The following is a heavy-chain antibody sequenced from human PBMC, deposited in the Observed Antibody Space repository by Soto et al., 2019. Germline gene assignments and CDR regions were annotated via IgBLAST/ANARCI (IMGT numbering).Heavy chain of an antibody. Sequence: QVQLVESGGGVVQPGRSLRLSCEASGFTFKSYGMHWVRQAPGKGLEWVAVVWYDGTNKKYADSVKGRFNIYRDNSKNQLYLQMDSMRAEDTGIYDCARGGHSSSWYRLEAYFFDYWGQGSLVTVSS. CDR3: ARGGHSSSWYRLEAYFFDY. V-gene: IGHV3-33*01. D-gene: IGHD6-13*01. CDR1: GFTFKSYG. J-gene: IGHJ4*02. CDR2: VWYDGTNK.